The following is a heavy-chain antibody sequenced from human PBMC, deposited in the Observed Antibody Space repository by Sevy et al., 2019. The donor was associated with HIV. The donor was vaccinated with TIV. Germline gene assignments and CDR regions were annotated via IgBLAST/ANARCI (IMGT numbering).Heavy chain of an antibody. V-gene: IGHV3-33*01. J-gene: IGHJ4*02. CDR2: IWSDSNNQ. CDR3: ARESGVGWFVDY. CDR1: GFTFSSYA. D-gene: IGHD6-19*01. Sequence: GGSLRLSCEASGFTFSSYAIHWVRQAPGKGLEGVEVIWSDSNNQYYTDSVKGRLTISRDNAKNTLYLQMNSLRVDDTAVYYCARESGVGWFVDYWGQGTLVTVSS.